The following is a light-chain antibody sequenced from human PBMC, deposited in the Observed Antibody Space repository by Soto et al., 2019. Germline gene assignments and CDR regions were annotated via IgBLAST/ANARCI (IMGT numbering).Light chain of an antibody. J-gene: IGLJ3*02. CDR3: SSFPGTTSLGV. CDR2: EVD. V-gene: IGLV2-14*03. CDR1: SNDVGGYDY. Sequence: QSALTQPASVSGSPGQSITISCSGTSNDVGGYDYVSWYQQHPGKAPKLIIFEVDNRPSGISFRFSGPKSGNTASLTISGLQSGDEDDYSCSSFPGTTSLGVFGGGTTLTVL.